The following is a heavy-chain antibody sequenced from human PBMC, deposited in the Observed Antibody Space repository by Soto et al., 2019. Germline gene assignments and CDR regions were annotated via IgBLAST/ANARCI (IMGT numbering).Heavy chain of an antibody. CDR3: ARGMTTVTTFDY. V-gene: IGHV4-30-2*01. CDR1: GGSISSGGYS. J-gene: IGHJ4*02. D-gene: IGHD4-17*01. Sequence: QLQLQESGSGLVKPSQTLSLTCAVSGGSISSGGYSCNWIRQPPGKGLEWIGYIYHSGSTYYNPPLKSRVTLSVDRSKNQFSLKLSSVTAADTAVYYCARGMTTVTTFDYWGQGTLVTVSS. CDR2: IYHSGST.